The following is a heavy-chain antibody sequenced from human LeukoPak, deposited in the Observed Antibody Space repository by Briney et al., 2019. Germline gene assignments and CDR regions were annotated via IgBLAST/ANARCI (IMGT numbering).Heavy chain of an antibody. V-gene: IGHV1-69*05. D-gene: IGHD3-22*01. CDR2: IIPIFGTA. Sequence: SVKVSCKASGGTFSSYAISWVRQAPGQGLEWMGRIIPIFGTANYAQKLQGRVTMTTDTSTSTAYMELRSLRSDDTAVYYCARDRYDSSGYYYDGEYFQHWGQGTLVTVSS. CDR3: ARDRYDSSGYYYDGEYFQH. J-gene: IGHJ1*01. CDR1: GGTFSSYA.